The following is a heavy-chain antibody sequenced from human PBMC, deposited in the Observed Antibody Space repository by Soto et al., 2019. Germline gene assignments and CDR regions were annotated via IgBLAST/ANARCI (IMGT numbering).Heavy chain of an antibody. V-gene: IGHV1-18*01. CDR1: GYTFTNYG. Sequence: GASVKVSCKASGYTFTNYGITWVRQAPGQGLEWMGGIGAYNGNTHYTQRLQGRVTMTTDTSTSTAYMELRGLRSDDTAVYYCARVQQLVGYFYYYMDVWGKGTTVTVSS. D-gene: IGHD6-6*01. CDR3: ARVQQLVGYFYYYMDV. J-gene: IGHJ6*03. CDR2: IGAYNGNT.